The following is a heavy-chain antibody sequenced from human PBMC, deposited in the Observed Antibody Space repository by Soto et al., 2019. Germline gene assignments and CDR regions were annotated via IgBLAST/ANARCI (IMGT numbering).Heavy chain of an antibody. CDR3: TTRTLRFLEWLYHGLDAFDI. Sequence: GGSLRLSCAASGFTFSNAWMSWVRQAPGKGLEWVGRIKSKTDGGTTDYAAPVKGRFTISRDDSKNTLYLRMNSLKTEDTAVYYCTTRTLRFLEWLYHGLDAFDIWGQGTMVTVSS. D-gene: IGHD3-3*01. CDR1: GFTFSNAW. V-gene: IGHV3-15*01. J-gene: IGHJ3*02. CDR2: IKSKTDGGTT.